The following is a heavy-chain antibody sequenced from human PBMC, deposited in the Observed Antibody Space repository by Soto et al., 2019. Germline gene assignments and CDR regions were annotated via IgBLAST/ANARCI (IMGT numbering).Heavy chain of an antibody. CDR3: AKKGPELLWFGELEFDP. CDR2: ISGSGGST. CDR1: GFTFSSYA. J-gene: IGHJ5*02. V-gene: IGHV3-23*01. Sequence: ALRLSCAASGFTFSSYAMSWVRQAPGKGLEWVSAISGSGGSTYYADSVKGRFTISRDNSKNTLYLQMNSLRAEDTAVYYCAKKGPELLWFGELEFDPWGQGTLVTVSS. D-gene: IGHD3-10*01.